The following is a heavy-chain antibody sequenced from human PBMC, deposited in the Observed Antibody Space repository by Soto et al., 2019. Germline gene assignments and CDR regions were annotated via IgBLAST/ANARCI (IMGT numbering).Heavy chain of an antibody. J-gene: IGHJ5*02. V-gene: IGHV3-66*01. Sequence: PGGSLRLSCAASGFTVSSNYMSWVRQAPGKGLEWVSVIYSGGSTYYADSVKSRFTISRDNSKNTLYLQMNILRAEDTVVYYCARDVDADWGRSNCFDPWGQGTLVTVSS. CDR3: ARDVDADWGRSNCFDP. CDR1: GFTVSSNY. CDR2: IYSGGST. D-gene: IGHD3-9*01.